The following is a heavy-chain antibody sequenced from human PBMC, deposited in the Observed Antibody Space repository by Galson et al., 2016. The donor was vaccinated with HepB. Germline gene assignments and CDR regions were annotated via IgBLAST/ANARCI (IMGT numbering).Heavy chain of an antibody. CDR3: AKDRGYGPYGDFCYFDS. Sequence: SLRLSCAASGFTFSRYDMHWVRQATGKGLEWVSGIGSAGDTYYLGSVKGRFTISRENAKNFLYLQMNSLRAGDTAVYYCAKDRGYGPYGDFCYFDSWGQGTLVIVPS. CDR1: GFTFSRYD. D-gene: IGHD2-21*02. V-gene: IGHV3-13*04. CDR2: IGSAGDT. J-gene: IGHJ4*02.